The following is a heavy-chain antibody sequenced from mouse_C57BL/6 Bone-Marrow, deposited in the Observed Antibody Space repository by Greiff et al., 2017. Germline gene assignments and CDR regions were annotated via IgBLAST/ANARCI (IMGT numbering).Heavy chain of an antibody. CDR2: IDPSDSYT. CDR3: AREGFITTMDY. V-gene: IGHV1-69*01. Sequence: QVQLQQPGAELVMPGASVKLSCKASGYTFTSYWMHWVKQRPGQGLEWIGEIDPSDSYTNYNQKFKGKSTLTVEKSSRPSYMQLSSLTSEDSAVYYCAREGFITTMDYWGQGTSVTVSS. CDR1: GYTFTSYW. J-gene: IGHJ4*01. D-gene: IGHD1-1*01.